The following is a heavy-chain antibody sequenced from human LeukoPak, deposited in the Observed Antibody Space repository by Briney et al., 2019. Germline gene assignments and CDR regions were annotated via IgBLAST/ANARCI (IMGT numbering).Heavy chain of an antibody. V-gene: IGHV3-9*01. CDR3: AKGMHYDSSGGVYFDY. CDR1: GFTFDDYA. CDR2: ISWNSGSI. D-gene: IGHD3-22*01. Sequence: GRSLRLSCAASGFTFDDYAMHWVRQASGKGLEWVSGISWNSGSIGYADSVKGRFTISRDNAKNSLYLQMNSLRAEDTALYYCAKGMHYDSSGGVYFDYWGQGTLVTVSS. J-gene: IGHJ4*02.